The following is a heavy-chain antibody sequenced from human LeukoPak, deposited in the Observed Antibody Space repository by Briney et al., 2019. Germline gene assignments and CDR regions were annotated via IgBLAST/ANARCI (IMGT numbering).Heavy chain of an antibody. CDR2: IYYSVST. D-gene: IGHD6-19*01. V-gene: IGHV4-59*01. CDR1: GGSISSYY. J-gene: IGHJ4*02. CDR3: ARGQYSSGWQEGYYFDY. Sequence: SETLSLTCTVSGGSISSYYWSWIRQPRGKGLEWIGYIYYSVSTNYNPSLKSRVTISVDTSKNQFSLKLSSVTAADTAVYYCARGQYSSGWQEGYYFDYWGQGTLVTVSS.